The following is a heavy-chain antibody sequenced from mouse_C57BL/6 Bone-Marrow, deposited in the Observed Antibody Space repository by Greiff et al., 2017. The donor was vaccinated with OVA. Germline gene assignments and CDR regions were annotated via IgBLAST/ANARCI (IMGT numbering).Heavy chain of an antibody. CDR2: IDPSDSYT. V-gene: IGHV1-50*01. CDR1: GYTFTSYW. Sequence: QVQLQQPGAELVKPGASVKLSCKASGYTFTSYWMQWVKQRPGQGLEWIGEIDPSDSYTNYNQKFKGKATLTVATSSSTAYMQLSSLTSEDSAVYYCARYDYVSSYWGQGTTLTVSS. J-gene: IGHJ2*01. CDR3: ARYDYVSSY. D-gene: IGHD2-4*01.